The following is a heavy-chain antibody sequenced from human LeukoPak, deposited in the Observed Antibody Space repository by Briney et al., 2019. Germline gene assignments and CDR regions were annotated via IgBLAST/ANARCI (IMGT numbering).Heavy chain of an antibody. CDR1: GGSFSGYY. J-gene: IGHJ4*02. Sequence: SETLSLTCAVYGGSFSGYYWSWIRQPPGKGLEWIGEINHSGSTNYNPSLKSRVTISVDTSKNQFSLKLSSVTAADTAVYYCAVGVPPGYFDYWGQGTLVTVSS. CDR3: AVGVPPGYFDY. V-gene: IGHV4-34*01. CDR2: INHSGST. D-gene: IGHD1-26*01.